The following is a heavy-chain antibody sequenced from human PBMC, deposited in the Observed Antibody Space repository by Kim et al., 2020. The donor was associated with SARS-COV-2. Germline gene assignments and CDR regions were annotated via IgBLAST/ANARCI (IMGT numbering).Heavy chain of an antibody. D-gene: IGHD2-2*01. J-gene: IGHJ5*02. CDR1: GDSISDYY. CDR2: IYYTGST. CDR3: ARGSVATAALFYFDP. Sequence: SETLSLTCNVSGDSISDYYWSWIRQSPGKGLEWIGYIYYTGSTNYNPSLKSRVTISVDTSKNRFSLKLIPVTAADTAVYYCARGSVATAALFYFDPWGQGTLVTVSS. V-gene: IGHV4-59*01.